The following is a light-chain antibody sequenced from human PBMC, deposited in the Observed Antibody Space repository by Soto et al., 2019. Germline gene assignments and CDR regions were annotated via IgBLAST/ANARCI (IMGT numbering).Light chain of an antibody. CDR3: QQYSSWPLT. CDR2: GSS. J-gene: IGKJ4*01. V-gene: IGKV3-15*01. Sequence: EIVMTQSPATLSVSPGERATLSCRASQSVSSLLGWYQQKPGQAPRLLIYGSSSRANTRAAGVPARFSGSGSGTEFTLTISSLQSEDFAVYYCQQYSSWPLTFGGGTKVEIK. CDR1: QSVSSL.